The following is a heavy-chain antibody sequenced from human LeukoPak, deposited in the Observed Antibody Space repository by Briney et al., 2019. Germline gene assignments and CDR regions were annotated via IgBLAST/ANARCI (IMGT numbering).Heavy chain of an antibody. V-gene: IGHV1-69*05. J-gene: IGHJ5*02. CDR3: ARDSSSWYNWFDP. D-gene: IGHD6-13*01. Sequence: SVKVSCKASGGTFSSYAISWVRQAPGQGLEWMGGIIPIFGTANYAQKFQGRVTITTDESTSTAYMELSGLRSEDTVVYYCARDSSSWYNWFDPWGQGTLVTVSS. CDR1: GGTFSSYA. CDR2: IIPIFGTA.